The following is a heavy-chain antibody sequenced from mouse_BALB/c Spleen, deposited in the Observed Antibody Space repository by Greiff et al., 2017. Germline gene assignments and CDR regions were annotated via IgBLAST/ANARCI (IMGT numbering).Heavy chain of an antibody. V-gene: IGHV1-87*01. J-gene: IGHJ3*01. D-gene: IGHD1-2*01. CDR3: AREGFITTATGDAY. CDR1: GYTFTSYW. Sequence: VQLQQSGAELARPGASVKLSCKASGYTFTSYWMQWVKQRPGQGLEWIGAIYPGDGDTRYTQKFKGKATLTADKSSSTAYMQLSSLASEDSAVYYCAREGFITTATGDAYWGQGTLVTVSA. CDR2: IYPGDGDT.